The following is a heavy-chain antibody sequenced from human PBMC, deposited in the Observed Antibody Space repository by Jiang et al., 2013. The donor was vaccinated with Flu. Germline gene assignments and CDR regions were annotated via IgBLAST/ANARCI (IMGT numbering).Heavy chain of an antibody. D-gene: IGHD1-7*01. V-gene: IGHV6-1*01. CDR2: TYYRSKWYS. CDR3: ARDRRAFTGTSAFDI. J-gene: IGHJ3*02. Sequence: IRQSPSRGLEWLGRTYYRSKWYSDYAVSVKSRITVNPDTSKNQFSLQLNSVTPEDTAVYYCARDRRAFTGTSAFDIWGQGTMVTVSS.